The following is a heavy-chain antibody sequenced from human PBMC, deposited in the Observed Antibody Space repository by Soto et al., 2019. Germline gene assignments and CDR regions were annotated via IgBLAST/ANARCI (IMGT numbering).Heavy chain of an antibody. D-gene: IGHD6-19*01. CDR3: AMLGGWSGGSSGMDV. V-gene: IGHV3-72*01. CDR2: IRRKANSYTT. J-gene: IGHJ6*02. Sequence: EVQLVESGGGLVQPGGSLRLSCAASGLIFSDYHMDWVRQAPGKGLEWVGRIRRKANSYTTEYAASVKGRFTNSRDDSKTSLYLQMNSLKREDTAVYYCAMLGGWSGGSSGMDVWGQGTTVTVSS. CDR1: GLIFSDYH.